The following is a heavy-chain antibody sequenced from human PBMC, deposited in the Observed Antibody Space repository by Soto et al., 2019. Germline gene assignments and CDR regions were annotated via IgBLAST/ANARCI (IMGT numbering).Heavy chain of an antibody. CDR1: GGSISSYY. CDR3: ARLIVTKAARQQLVLGYFDY. V-gene: IGHV4-59*01. Sequence: SETLSLTCTVSGGSISSYYWSWIRQPPGKGLEWIGYIYYSGSTNYNPSLKSRVTISVDTSKNQFSLKLSSVTAADTAVYYCARLIVTKAARQQLVLGYFDYWGQGTLVIVS. CDR2: IYYSGST. D-gene: IGHD6-13*01. J-gene: IGHJ4*02.